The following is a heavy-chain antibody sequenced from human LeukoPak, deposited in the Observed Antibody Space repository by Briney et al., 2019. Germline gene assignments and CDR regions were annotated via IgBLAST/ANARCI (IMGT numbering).Heavy chain of an antibody. D-gene: IGHD6-13*01. J-gene: IGHJ6*03. V-gene: IGHV3-21*01. CDR1: GFTLSSYS. Sequence: GGSLRLSCAASGFTLSSYSMNWVRQAPGKGLEWVSSISSSSSNTYYADSVKGRFTISRDNAKNSLYLQMNSLRAEDTAVYYCARDFYRIAAAGTHSLYYYYYMDVWGKGTTVTVSS. CDR2: ISSSSSNT. CDR3: ARDFYRIAAAGTHSLYYYYYMDV.